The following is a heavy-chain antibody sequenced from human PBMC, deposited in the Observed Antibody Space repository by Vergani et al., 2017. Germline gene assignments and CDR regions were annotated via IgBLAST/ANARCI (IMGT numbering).Heavy chain of an antibody. Sequence: QVQLQESGPGLVKPSETLSLTCTVSGGSVSSANYYWSWIRQPAGKGLEWFGYISYSGSTNYHPSLKSRVTISVDTSNSQLSLKLSSMTAADTAVYYCARGGSSTWYYNWGQGTLVTVSS. V-gene: IGHV4-61*10. D-gene: IGHD6-13*01. CDR2: ISYSGST. J-gene: IGHJ4*02. CDR1: GGSVSSANYY. CDR3: ARGGSSTWYYN.